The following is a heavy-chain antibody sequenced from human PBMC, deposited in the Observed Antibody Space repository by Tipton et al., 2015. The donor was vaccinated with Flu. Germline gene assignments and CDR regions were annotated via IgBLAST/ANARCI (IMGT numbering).Heavy chain of an antibody. CDR1: GYSIYSGHH. J-gene: IGHJ5*02. V-gene: IGHV4-38-2*01. CDR2: VHYSGTA. CDR3: VAVAGNGNWFDP. D-gene: IGHD6-19*01. Sequence: TLSLTCAVSGYSIYSGHHWGWIRQPPGKGLEWIGNVHYSGTAYYEPSLRSRVIISLDSSRNQFFLKLSSVTAADTAVYYCVAVAGNGNWFDPWGQGTLVTVSS.